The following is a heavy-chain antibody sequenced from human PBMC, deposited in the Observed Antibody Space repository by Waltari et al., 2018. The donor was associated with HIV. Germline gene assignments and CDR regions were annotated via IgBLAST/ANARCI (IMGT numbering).Heavy chain of an antibody. J-gene: IGHJ4*02. CDR1: GFTFSSYG. D-gene: IGHD6-19*01. Sequence: QVQLVESGGGVVQPGRSLRLSCAASGFTFSSYGMHWVRQAPGKGLEWGAVISYDGSNKYYADSVKGRFTISRDNSKNTLYLQMNSLRAEDTAVYYCAKEYSSGWPFDYWGQGTLVTVSS. CDR2: ISYDGSNK. V-gene: IGHV3-30*18. CDR3: AKEYSSGWPFDY.